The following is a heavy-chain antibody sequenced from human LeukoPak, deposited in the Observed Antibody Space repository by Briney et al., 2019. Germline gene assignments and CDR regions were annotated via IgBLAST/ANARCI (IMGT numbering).Heavy chain of an antibody. D-gene: IGHD6-13*01. J-gene: IGHJ3*02. Sequence: SETLSLTCAVSGYSISSGYYWGWIRQPPGKGLEWIGSIYHSGSTYYNPFLKSRVTISVDTSKNQFPLKLSSVTAADTAVYYCARQGRSSSSEPFDIWGQGTMVTVSS. CDR3: ARQGRSSSSEPFDI. V-gene: IGHV4-38-2*01. CDR1: GYSISSGYY. CDR2: IYHSGST.